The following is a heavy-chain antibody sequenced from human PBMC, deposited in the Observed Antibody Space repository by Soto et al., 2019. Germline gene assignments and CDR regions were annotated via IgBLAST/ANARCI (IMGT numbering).Heavy chain of an antibody. CDR2: IIPIFGTA. J-gene: IGHJ4*02. D-gene: IGHD4-17*01. V-gene: IGHV1-69*13. CDR1: GGTFSSYA. CDR3: AEHNDYGDYSAFDY. Sequence: SVKVSFKASGGTFSSYAISWLRQAPGQGLEWMGGIIPIFGTANYAQKFQGRVTITADESTSTAYMELSSLRSEDTAVYYCAEHNDYGDYSAFDYWGQGTLVTVSS.